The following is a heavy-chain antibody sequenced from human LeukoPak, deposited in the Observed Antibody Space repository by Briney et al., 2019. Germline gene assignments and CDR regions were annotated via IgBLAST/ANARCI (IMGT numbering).Heavy chain of an antibody. V-gene: IGHV3-7*01. CDR2: IKHDGSEK. D-gene: IGHD3-10*01. CDR1: GFTFSTYW. Sequence: GGSLRLSCAASGFTFSTYWMSWVRQAPGKGLEWVANIKHDGSEKYFVDSVKGRLTISRDNAKNSLYLQLNSLRAEDTAVYYCARPDDSGSFYRSDYWGQGSLVTVSS. CDR3: ARPDDSGSFYRSDY. J-gene: IGHJ4*02.